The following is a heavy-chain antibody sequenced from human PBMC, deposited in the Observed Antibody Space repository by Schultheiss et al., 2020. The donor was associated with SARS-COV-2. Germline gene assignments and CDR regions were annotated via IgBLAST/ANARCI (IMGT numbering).Heavy chain of an antibody. V-gene: IGHV3-74*01. J-gene: IGHJ4*02. CDR3: AKDRSVVPAARLTHPIDY. CDR1: GFTFSSYW. D-gene: IGHD2-2*01. Sequence: GGSLRLSCAASGFTFSSYWMHWVRQAPGKGLVWVSRINSDGSSTSYADSVKGRFTISRDNAKNTLYLQMNSLRAEDTAVYYCAKDRSVVPAARLTHPIDYWGQGTLVTVSS. CDR2: INSDGSST.